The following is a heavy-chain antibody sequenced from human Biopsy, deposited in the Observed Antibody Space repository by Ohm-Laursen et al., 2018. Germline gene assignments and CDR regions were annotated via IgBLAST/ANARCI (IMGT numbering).Heavy chain of an antibody. V-gene: IGHV3-21*06. CDR3: ATELLPPGVGGPWLDS. CDR2: ISASSSYI. J-gene: IGHJ5*01. D-gene: IGHD3-10*01. Sequence: SLRLSCVATGVTLSGYGMNWVRQAPGKGLEWVSSISASSSYIYYADPVKGRFTVSRDNTKNTLYLQMNSLRAADTAIYFCATELLPPGVGGPWLDSWGQGTPVTVSS. CDR1: GVTLSGYG.